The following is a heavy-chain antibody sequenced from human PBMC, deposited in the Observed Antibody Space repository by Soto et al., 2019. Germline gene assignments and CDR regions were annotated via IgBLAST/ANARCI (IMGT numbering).Heavy chain of an antibody. Sequence: EVQLVESGGGLVQPGGSLRLSCADSGFTFSSYWMHWVRQAPGKGLVWVSRINSDGSSTNYADSVKGRFTISRDNAKNTLYLQMNSLRVEDTDVYYCARKDNYESSGYYYWGQGTLVTVSS. CDR1: GFTFSSYW. V-gene: IGHV3-74*01. D-gene: IGHD3-22*01. CDR3: ARKDNYESSGYYY. CDR2: INSDGSST. J-gene: IGHJ4*02.